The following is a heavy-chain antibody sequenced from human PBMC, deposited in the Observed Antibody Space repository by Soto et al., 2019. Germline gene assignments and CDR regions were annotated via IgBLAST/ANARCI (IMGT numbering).Heavy chain of an antibody. Sequence: SETLSLTCAVSGGSVSSTNWWSWVRQPPGKGLEWIGEIYHSGSTYYNPSLKSRVTISVDKSKNQFSLRLSSVTAADTAVYYCARQGMNTVTTINXGQGTLVTVSS. CDR2: IYHSGST. D-gene: IGHD4-17*01. V-gene: IGHV4-4*02. J-gene: IGHJ4*02. CDR1: GGSVSSTNW. CDR3: ARQGMNTVTTIN.